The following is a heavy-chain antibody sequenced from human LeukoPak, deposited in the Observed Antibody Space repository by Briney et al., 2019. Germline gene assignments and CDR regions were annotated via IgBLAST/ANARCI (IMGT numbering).Heavy chain of an antibody. D-gene: IGHD3-22*01. V-gene: IGHV3-21*01. J-gene: IGHJ4*02. Sequence: AGGSLRLSCAASGFTFSSYSMNWVRQAPGKGLEWVSSISSSSSYIYYADSVKGRFTISRDNAKNSLYLQMNSLRAEDTAVYYCARDNSDSSGYEFDYWGQGTLVTVSS. CDR1: GFTFSSYS. CDR3: ARDNSDSSGYEFDY. CDR2: ISSSSSYI.